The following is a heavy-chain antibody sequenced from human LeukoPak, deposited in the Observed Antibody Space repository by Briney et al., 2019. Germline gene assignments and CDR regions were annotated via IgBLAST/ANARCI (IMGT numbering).Heavy chain of an antibody. CDR1: GFTFTNYW. J-gene: IGHJ4*02. Sequence: PGGSLRLSCVASGFTFTNYWMSWVRQAPGKGLEWVANIKQDGSDKYYVDSVKGRFTISRDNAKNSLYLQMNSLRAEDTAVYYCARYGSYCTGGNCKDYWGQGTPVTVSS. CDR3: ARYGSYCTGGNCKDY. V-gene: IGHV3-7*01. D-gene: IGHD2-15*01. CDR2: IKQDGSDK.